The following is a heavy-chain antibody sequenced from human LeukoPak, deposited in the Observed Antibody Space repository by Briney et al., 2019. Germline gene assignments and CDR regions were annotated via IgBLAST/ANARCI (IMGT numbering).Heavy chain of an antibody. CDR2: VFYTGST. Sequence: PSETLSLTCTASGDSISSYFWSWIRQPPGKGLEWIGYVFYTGSTKYNPSLRNRLSMSVDTSKKQFSLELTSVTAADTAIYYCARDRNGGADAFDIWGQGTMVTVSS. D-gene: IGHD3-10*01. J-gene: IGHJ3*02. CDR3: ARDRNGGADAFDI. V-gene: IGHV4-59*01. CDR1: GDSISSYF.